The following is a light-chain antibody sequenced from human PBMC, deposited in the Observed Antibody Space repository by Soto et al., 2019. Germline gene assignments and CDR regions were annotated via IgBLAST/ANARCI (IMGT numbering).Light chain of an antibody. J-gene: IGKJ1*01. V-gene: IGKV3-15*01. Sequence: EILMTQSPGTLSVFPGERATLSCRASQSVNRSLAWYQQKPGQPPRLLINGASIRATGIPGRFSGSGSATEFTLTISSLQSEDFAVYYCQQYHSWPPWTFGQGTKVDI. CDR3: QQYHSWPPWT. CDR1: QSVNRS. CDR2: GAS.